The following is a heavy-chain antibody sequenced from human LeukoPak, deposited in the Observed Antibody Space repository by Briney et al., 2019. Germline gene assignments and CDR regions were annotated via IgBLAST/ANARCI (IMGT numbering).Heavy chain of an antibody. CDR1: GFTFSTYW. CDR2: INSDGSST. D-gene: IGHD1-26*01. CDR3: AKDRSWSGSYEDY. V-gene: IGHV3-74*01. J-gene: IGHJ4*02. Sequence: GGSLRLSCAASGFTFSTYWMHWVLQAPGKGLLWVSRINSDGSSTSYADSVKGRFTISRDNSKNTLYLQMNSLRAEDTAIYYCAKDRSWSGSYEDYWGQGTLVTVSS.